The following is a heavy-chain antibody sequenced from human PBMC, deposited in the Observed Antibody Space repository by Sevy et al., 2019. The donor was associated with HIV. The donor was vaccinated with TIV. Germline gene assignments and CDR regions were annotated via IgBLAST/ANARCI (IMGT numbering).Heavy chain of an antibody. CDR3: AREIPDYVSGYYSVDAFDI. Sequence: ASVKVSCKASGGSFSNFPVSWVRQAPGQGLEWMGMIICKFGTTDYAQKFQGRVTITADESTTTAYMELTSLRSEDMAAYYCAREIPDYVSGYYSVDAFDIWGQGTKVTVSS. CDR1: GGSFSNFP. D-gene: IGHD3-22*01. J-gene: IGHJ3*02. CDR2: IICKFGTT. V-gene: IGHV1-69*13.